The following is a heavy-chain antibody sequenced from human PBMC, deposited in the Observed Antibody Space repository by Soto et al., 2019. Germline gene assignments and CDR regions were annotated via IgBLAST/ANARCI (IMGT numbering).Heavy chain of an antibody. CDR3: ARSKGYSNNYLYYFGY. CDR2: ISPYNGKA. CDR1: GYSFTDYG. D-gene: IGHD1-1*01. V-gene: IGHV1-18*01. Sequence: AASVKVSCKVSGYSFTDYGFSWVRRAPGQGLEWLGWISPYNGKAFYVKNFQDRLTMTTDTSTSTVYMDLSRLTSDDTAVYYCARSKGYSNNYLYYFGYWSQGTLVTVPS. J-gene: IGHJ4*02.